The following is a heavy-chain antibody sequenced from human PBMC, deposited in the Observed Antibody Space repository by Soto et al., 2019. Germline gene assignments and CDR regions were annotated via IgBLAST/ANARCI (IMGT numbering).Heavy chain of an antibody. CDR2: INPKSAAT. CDR3: ARSKLGLDEYTGMDV. J-gene: IGHJ6*02. V-gene: IGHV1-2*02. CDR1: GYSVSDYF. Sequence: QVQLVQSGAEVKKSGASVKVSCKASGYSVSDYFIQWVRQAPGQGLEWVAWINPKSAATNYARKFQGRVSLTWYTSFSTAYMELNKLRPDDTAGYYCARSKLGLDEYTGMDVWGHETTVIVS. D-gene: IGHD3-16*01.